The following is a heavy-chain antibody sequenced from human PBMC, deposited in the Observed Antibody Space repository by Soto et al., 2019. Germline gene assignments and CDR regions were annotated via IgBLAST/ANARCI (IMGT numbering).Heavy chain of an antibody. J-gene: IGHJ5*02. CDR3: ARVVPGAEAWFGP. Sequence: APVKVSCKTSGYTFFNYGITWVRQAPGQPLEWLGWISLYSDGTNYAQKFQGRVSMTTDTYTTTAYMELRSLRSDDTAVYYCARVVPGAEAWFGPWGQGTLVTVSS. CDR1: GYTFFNYG. V-gene: IGHV1-18*01. CDR2: ISLYSDGT. D-gene: IGHD2-2*01.